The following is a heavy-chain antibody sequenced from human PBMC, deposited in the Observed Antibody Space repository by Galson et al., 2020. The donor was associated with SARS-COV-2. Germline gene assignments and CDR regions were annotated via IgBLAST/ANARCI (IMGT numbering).Heavy chain of an antibody. V-gene: IGHV3-33*01. Sequence: QLGESLKISCAASGFTFKSYGMHWVRQAPGKGLEWVADIWYDGSNKYYGDSVKGRFTISRDNSKNTLYLQMNSLRAEDTAVYYCAREAEVTAAGNSLDYWGQGTLVSVSS. D-gene: IGHD6-13*01. CDR3: AREAEVTAAGNSLDY. CDR2: IWYDGSNK. J-gene: IGHJ4*02. CDR1: GFTFKSYG.